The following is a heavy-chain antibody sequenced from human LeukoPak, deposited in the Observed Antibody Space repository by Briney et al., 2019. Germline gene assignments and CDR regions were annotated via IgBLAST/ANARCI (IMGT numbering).Heavy chain of an antibody. V-gene: IGHV3-21*01. J-gene: IGHJ6*03. D-gene: IGHD1-26*01. Sequence: GGSLRLSCAASAFTFSNYNTNWVRHARAKGREWVSSLTSSGSYIYYADSVQGRLTISRDNAKNSLYLQLNSLRAEDTAVYYCARDPYSGSYSDYYYYYMDVWVKGTTVTVSS. CDR3: ARDPYSGSYSDYYYYYMDV. CDR2: LTSSGSYI. CDR1: AFTFSNYN.